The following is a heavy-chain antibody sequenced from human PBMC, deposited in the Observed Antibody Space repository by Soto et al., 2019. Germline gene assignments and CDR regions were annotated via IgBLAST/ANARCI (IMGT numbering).Heavy chain of an antibody. J-gene: IGHJ6*03. CDR2: IYYSGST. Sequence: SETLSLTCTVSGGSISSYYWSWIRQPPGKGLEWIGYIYYSGSTNYNPSLKSRVTISVDTSKNQFSLKLSSVTAADTAVYYCARAPPHYYYYYMDVWGKGTTVTVSS. CDR1: GGSISSYY. V-gene: IGHV4-59*01. CDR3: ARAPPHYYYYYMDV.